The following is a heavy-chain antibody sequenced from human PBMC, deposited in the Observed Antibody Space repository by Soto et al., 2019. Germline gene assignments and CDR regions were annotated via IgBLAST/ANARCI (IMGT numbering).Heavy chain of an antibody. CDR1: GGSISSYY. J-gene: IGHJ6*02. D-gene: IGHD6-19*01. CDR2: IYYSGST. Sequence: PSETLSLTCTVSGGSISSYYWSWIRQPPGKGLEWIGYIYYSGSTNYNPSLKSRVTISVDTSKNQFSLKLSSVTAADTAVYYCAREAGSGRAVAGTYYYYGMDFWGQGTTVTVSS. CDR3: AREAGSGRAVAGTYYYYGMDF. V-gene: IGHV4-59*01.